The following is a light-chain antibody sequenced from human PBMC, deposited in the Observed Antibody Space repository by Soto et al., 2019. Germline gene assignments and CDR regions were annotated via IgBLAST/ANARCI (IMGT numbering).Light chain of an antibody. CDR2: WAS. V-gene: IGKV4-1*01. J-gene: IGKJ3*01. CDR3: QQYYSTLFT. Sequence: IVMTQSPDSLAVSLGDRATINCKSSQTVLYSSNNRNYLAWYQQKPGQPPNLLIYWASTRESGVPDRFSGSGSGTDFTLTISSLQAEDVAVYYCQQYYSTLFTFGPGTKVDIK. CDR1: QTVLYSSNNRNY.